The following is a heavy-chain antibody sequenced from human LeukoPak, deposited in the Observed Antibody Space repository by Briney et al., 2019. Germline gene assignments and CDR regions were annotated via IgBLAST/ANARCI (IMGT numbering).Heavy chain of an antibody. V-gene: IGHV3-21*01. Sequence: GGSLRLSCAASGFTFSSYSMNWVRQAPGKGLEWVSSISSSSSYIYYADSVKGRFTISRDNAKNSLYLQMNSLRAEDTAVYYCARDSNWNEYFDYWGQGTLVTVCS. J-gene: IGHJ4*02. CDR2: ISSSSSYI. D-gene: IGHD1-1*01. CDR1: GFTFSSYS. CDR3: ARDSNWNEYFDY.